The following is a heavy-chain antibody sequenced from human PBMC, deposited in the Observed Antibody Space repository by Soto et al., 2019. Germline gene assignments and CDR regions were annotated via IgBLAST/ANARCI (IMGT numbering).Heavy chain of an antibody. J-gene: IGHJ5*02. CDR2: IYYSGST. V-gene: IGHV4-31*03. Sequence: TSETLSLTCTVSGGSISSGGYYWSWIRQHPGKGLEWIGYIYYSGSTYYNPSLKSRVTISVDTSKNQFSLKLSSVTAADTAVYYCARDGAPRSGWFDPWGQGTLVTVSS. D-gene: IGHD2-15*01. CDR1: GGSISSGGYY. CDR3: ARDGAPRSGWFDP.